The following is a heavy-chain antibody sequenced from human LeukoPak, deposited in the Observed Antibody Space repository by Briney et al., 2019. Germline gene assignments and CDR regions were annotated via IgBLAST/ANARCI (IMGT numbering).Heavy chain of an antibody. D-gene: IGHD2-2*01. J-gene: IGHJ4*02. V-gene: IGHV3-66*02. Sequence: GGSLRLSCAASGFTVSTTYLSWVRQAPGKGLEWVSVVYSGGNTYYTDSVKGRFTISRDNSKNTLYLQMNSLRAEDTAVYYCASNGENSRTFLQFDCWGQGTLVTVSS. CDR1: GFTVSTTY. CDR2: VYSGGNT. CDR3: ASNGENSRTFLQFDC.